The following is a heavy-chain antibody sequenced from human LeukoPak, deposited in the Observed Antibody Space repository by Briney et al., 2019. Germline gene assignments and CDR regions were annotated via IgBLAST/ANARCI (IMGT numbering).Heavy chain of an antibody. J-gene: IGHJ4*02. CDR1: GYTFTDYY. D-gene: IGHD6-13*01. Sequence: ASVKVSCKASGYTFTDYYMHWVRQAPGQGLEWMGWINPNSGGTNYAQKFQGRVTMTRDTSISTAYMELSRLRSDDTAVFYCAREEVIAAAGPTLDYWGEGALVTVSS. CDR3: AREEVIAAAGPTLDY. CDR2: INPNSGGT. V-gene: IGHV1-2*02.